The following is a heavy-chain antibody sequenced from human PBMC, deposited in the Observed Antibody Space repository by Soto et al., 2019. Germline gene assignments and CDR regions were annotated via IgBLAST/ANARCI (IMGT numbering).Heavy chain of an antibody. CDR3: AREDRIINPAVSDF. J-gene: IGHJ4*02. CDR2: ISKSDYT. Sequence: GGSLRLSCTASGFAFNNYGINWVRQAPGKGLEWVSSISKSDYTYYSDSVKSRCTISRDNAKNSVSLQINTLRVENTAVYYCAREDRIINPAVSDFWGLGTLVTVSS. D-gene: IGHD6-19*01. V-gene: IGHV3-21*01. CDR1: GFAFNNYG.